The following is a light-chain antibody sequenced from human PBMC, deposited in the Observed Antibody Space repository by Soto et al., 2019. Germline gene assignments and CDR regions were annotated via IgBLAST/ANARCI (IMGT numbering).Light chain of an antibody. CDR1: QSVSSSY. V-gene: IGKV3-20*01. J-gene: IGKJ2*01. Sequence: EIVLTQSPGTLSLSPGERATLSCRASQSVSSSYLAGYQQKPGQAPRPLIYGASSRAAGIPDRFSGSGSGTDFTLTISRLEPEDFAVYYGLQYGSSPYTFGQGTKLEIK. CDR3: LQYGSSPYT. CDR2: GAS.